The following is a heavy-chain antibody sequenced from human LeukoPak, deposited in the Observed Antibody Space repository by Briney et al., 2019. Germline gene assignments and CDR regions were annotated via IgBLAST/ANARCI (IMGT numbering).Heavy chain of an antibody. CDR2: ISGDGGST. J-gene: IGHJ6*02. CDR1: GFTFDNYA. V-gene: IGHV3-43*02. Sequence: GGSLRLSCAASGFTFDNYAIHWVRQAPGKCLEWVSPISGDGGSTYYADSVKVRFTISRDNSKNSLYLQMNSLRTEDTALYYCAKDKGYSSSPYGMDVWGQGTTVTVSS. D-gene: IGHD6-13*01. CDR3: AKDKGYSSSPYGMDV.